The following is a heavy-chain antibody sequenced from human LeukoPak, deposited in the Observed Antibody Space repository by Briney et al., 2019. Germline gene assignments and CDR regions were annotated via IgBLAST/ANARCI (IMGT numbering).Heavy chain of an antibody. V-gene: IGHV1-24*01. Sequence: ASVKVSCKVSGYTLTELSMHWVRQAPGKGLEWMGGFDPEDGETIYAQKFQGRVTMTEHTSTDTAYMELSSLRSEDTAVYYCATSSNLSPYGSGYRTNYYYYYMDVWGKGTTVTVSS. CDR3: ATSSNLSPYGSGYRTNYYYYYMDV. CDR2: FDPEDGET. D-gene: IGHD3-10*01. CDR1: GYTLTELS. J-gene: IGHJ6*03.